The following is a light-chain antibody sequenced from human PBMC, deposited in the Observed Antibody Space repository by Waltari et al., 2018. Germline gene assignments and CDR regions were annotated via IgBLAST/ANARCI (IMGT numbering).Light chain of an antibody. J-gene: IGLJ3*02. Sequence: QSVLTQPPSASGTPGQRVTISCSGSSSNIGSTTVNWYQQLPGTAPKPLIYSNNHRPSGVPDRFSGSKSGTSASLAISGLQSEDEADYYCAAWDDSLNGWVFGGGTKLTVL. CDR1: SSNIGSTT. CDR3: AAWDDSLNGWV. V-gene: IGLV1-44*01. CDR2: SNN.